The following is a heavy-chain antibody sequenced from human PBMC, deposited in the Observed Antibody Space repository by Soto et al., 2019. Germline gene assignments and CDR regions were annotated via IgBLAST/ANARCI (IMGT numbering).Heavy chain of an antibody. V-gene: IGHV3-23*01. CDR1: GFTFSSYA. D-gene: IGHD2-15*01. CDR2: VSIGGST. CDR3: AKRRGAGGHFGY. J-gene: IGHJ4*02. Sequence: DVQLLESGGGLVQPEGSLRLSCAASGFTFSSYAMGWVRQGPGKGLEWVAVVSIGGSTHYADSVRGRFTISRDNSKNTLSLQMSSLTAEDTAVYFCAKRRGAGGHFGYWGQGALVTVSS.